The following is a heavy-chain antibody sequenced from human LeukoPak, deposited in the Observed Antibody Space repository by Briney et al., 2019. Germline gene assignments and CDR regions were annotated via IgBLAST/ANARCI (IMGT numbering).Heavy chain of an antibody. J-gene: IGHJ5*02. V-gene: IGHV1-8*01. CDR1: GYTFTSYD. D-gene: IGHD4-11*01. CDR3: TRTGLVTTAFDP. CDR2: MNPNSGNT. Sequence: GASVKVSCKASGYTFTSYDINWVRQATGQGLEWMGWMNPNSGNTGYAQKFQGRVTMTRNTSISTAYMELSSLRSEDTAVYYCTRTGLVTTAFDPWGQGTLVTVSS.